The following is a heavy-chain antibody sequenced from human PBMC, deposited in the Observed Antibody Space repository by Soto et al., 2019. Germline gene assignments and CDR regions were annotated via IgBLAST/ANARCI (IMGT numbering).Heavy chain of an antibody. CDR3: ARRNRLLWSLGY. Sequence: QLQLQESGPGLVKPSETLSLTCTVSGGSISSSSYYWGWIRQPPGKGLEWIGSIYYSGSTYYNPSLKSRVTISVDTSKNQFSLKLSSVTAADTAVYYCARRNRLLWSLGYWGQGTLVTVSS. CDR2: IYYSGST. V-gene: IGHV4-39*01. CDR1: GGSISSSSYY. J-gene: IGHJ4*02. D-gene: IGHD3-10*01.